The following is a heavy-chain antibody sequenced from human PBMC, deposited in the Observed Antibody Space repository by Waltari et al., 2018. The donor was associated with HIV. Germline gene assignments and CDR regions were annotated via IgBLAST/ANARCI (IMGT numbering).Heavy chain of an antibody. CDR3: ARGDQWGLFMDSYYGLDV. Sequence: EALLVQSGGGVVGRGGSLGLPWDGSAFWLRRSWRVWVGQASGKGLEWVANINQDATKKNYADSVKGRFSVSRDNGKYSVFLEMNRLRVQDTAVYFCARGDQWGLFMDSYYGLDVWGRGTTVIVSS. D-gene: IGHD1-26*01. CDR1: AFWLRRSW. CDR2: INQDATKK. V-gene: IGHV3-7*01. J-gene: IGHJ6*02.